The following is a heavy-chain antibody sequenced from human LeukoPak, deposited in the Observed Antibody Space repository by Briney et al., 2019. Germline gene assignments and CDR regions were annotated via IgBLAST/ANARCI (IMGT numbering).Heavy chain of an antibody. D-gene: IGHD6-13*01. CDR3: ARVQVGAAAGVPSHYFDY. CDR2: IKQDGSEK. Sequence: GGSLRLSCAASGFTFSSYWMSWVRQAPGKGLEWVANIKQDGSEKYYVDSVKGRFTISRDNAKNSLYLQMNSLRAEDTAVYYCARVQVGAAAGVPSHYFDYWGQGTLVTVSS. CDR1: GFTFSSYW. V-gene: IGHV3-7*01. J-gene: IGHJ4*02.